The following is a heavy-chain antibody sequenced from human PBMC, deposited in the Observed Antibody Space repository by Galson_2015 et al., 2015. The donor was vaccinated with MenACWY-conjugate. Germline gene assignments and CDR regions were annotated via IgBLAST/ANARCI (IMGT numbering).Heavy chain of an antibody. CDR3: ARLMYYYGSGRTSECFDY. D-gene: IGHD3-10*01. CDR2: IYYSGST. Sequence: ETLSLTCTVSGGSISSSSYYWGWIRQPPGKGLEWIGSIYYSGSTYYNPSLKSRVTISVDTSKNQFSLKLSSVTAADTAVYYCARLMYYYGSGRTSECFDYWGQGTLVTVSS. CDR1: GGSISSSSYY. V-gene: IGHV4-39*01. J-gene: IGHJ4*02.